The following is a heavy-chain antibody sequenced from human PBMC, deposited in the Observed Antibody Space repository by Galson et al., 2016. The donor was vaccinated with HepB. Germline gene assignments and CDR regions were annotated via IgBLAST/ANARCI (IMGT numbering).Heavy chain of an antibody. Sequence: SETLSLTCAVSGASISINNWWSWVRQPPGKGLEWIGYIYYSGSTNYNPSLKSRVTISVDTSKNQFSLNLSSVTAADTAVYYCARHPYCSGDTCYFPDYWGRGTLVTVSS. D-gene: IGHD2-15*01. J-gene: IGHJ4*02. CDR2: IYYSGST. CDR1: GASISINNW. V-gene: IGHV4-4*02. CDR3: ARHPYCSGDTCYFPDY.